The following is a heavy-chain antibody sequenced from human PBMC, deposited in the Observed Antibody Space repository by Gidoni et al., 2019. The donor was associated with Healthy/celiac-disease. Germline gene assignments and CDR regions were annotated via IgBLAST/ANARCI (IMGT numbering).Heavy chain of an antibody. J-gene: IGHJ4*02. D-gene: IGHD3-3*01. CDR2: ISSSSSYI. V-gene: IGHV3-21*01. CDR3: ASEGDFWSGYYAPRFDY. CDR1: GFTFSRYS. Sequence: EVQLVESGGGLVKPGGSLRLSCAASGFTFSRYSMNWVRQAPGKGLEWVSSISSSSSYIYYADSVKGRFTISRDNAKNSLYLQMNSLRAEDTAVYYCASEGDFWSGYYAPRFDYWGQGTLVTVSS.